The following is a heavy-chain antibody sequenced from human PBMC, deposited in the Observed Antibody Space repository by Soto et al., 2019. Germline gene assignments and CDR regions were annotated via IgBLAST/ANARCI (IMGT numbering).Heavy chain of an antibody. CDR2: IDDVGTTT. J-gene: IGHJ4*02. CDR3: AKQGGRPPWY. Sequence: EVQLLESGGTLVQPGGSLRLSCAASGFAFSAYAMAWVRQAPGKGLEWVSSIDDVGTTTYYPDSGKGRFTISRDNSKSSLFLHMNSLRGDDTAVFFCAKQGGRPPWYWGQGTLVIVSS. V-gene: IGHV3-23*01. CDR1: GFAFSAYA. D-gene: IGHD1-20*01.